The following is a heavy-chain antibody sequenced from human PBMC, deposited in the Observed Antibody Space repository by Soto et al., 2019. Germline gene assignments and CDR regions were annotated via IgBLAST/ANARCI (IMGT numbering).Heavy chain of an antibody. CDR2: ISGSGGST. D-gene: IGHD3-3*01. CDR3: AKDLRPRGITIFGVVKGYGMDV. CDR1: GFTFSSYA. J-gene: IGHJ6*02. Sequence: PGGSLRLSCPASGFTFSSYAMSWVRQAPGKGLEWVSAISGSGGSTYYADSVKGRFTISRDNSKNTLYLQMNSLRAEDTAVYYCAKDLRPRGITIFGVVKGYGMDVWGQGTTVTVSS. V-gene: IGHV3-23*01.